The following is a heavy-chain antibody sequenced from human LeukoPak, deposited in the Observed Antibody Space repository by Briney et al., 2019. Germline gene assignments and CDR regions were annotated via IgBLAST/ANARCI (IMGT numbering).Heavy chain of an antibody. J-gene: IGHJ6*02. V-gene: IGHV1-18*01. CDR1: GYTFTSYG. Sequence: GASVKVSCKASGYTFTSYGISWVRQAPGQGLEWMGWISAYNGNTRYAQKVQGRVTMTKDTSTTTVYMELRSLRSDDTAVYYCANGVLRFLEWLNYYYGMDVWGQGTTVTVSS. CDR2: ISAYNGNT. CDR3: ANGVLRFLEWLNYYYGMDV. D-gene: IGHD3-3*01.